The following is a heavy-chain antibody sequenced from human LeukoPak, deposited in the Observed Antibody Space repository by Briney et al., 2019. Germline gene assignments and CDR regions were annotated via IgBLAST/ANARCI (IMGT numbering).Heavy chain of an antibody. CDR2: IYTGGSS. Sequence: SETLSLTCTVSGCSMSSYYWSWIRQPPGKGLEWIGYIYTGGSSNYNPSLKSRVTISVDTSKNEFSLKLSSVTAADTAVYYCAGGYCSGGSCYLYFQHWGQGTLVTVSS. D-gene: IGHD2-15*01. J-gene: IGHJ1*01. V-gene: IGHV4-4*09. CDR3: AGGYCSGGSCYLYFQH. CDR1: GCSMSSYY.